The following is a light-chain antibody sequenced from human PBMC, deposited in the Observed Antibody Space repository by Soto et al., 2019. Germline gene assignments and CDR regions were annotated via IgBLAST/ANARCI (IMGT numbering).Light chain of an antibody. J-gene: IGKJ1*01. CDR3: QQYYSTPWS. Sequence: DIVMTQSPDSLAVSLGERATINCKSSQSVLYSSNNKNYLAWYQQKPGQPPKLLIYWASTRESWVPDRFSGSGYGTDFTLTISRLQAEDVAVYYCQQYYSTPWSFGAGTKFEIK. CDR2: WAS. CDR1: QSVLYSSNNKNY. V-gene: IGKV4-1*01.